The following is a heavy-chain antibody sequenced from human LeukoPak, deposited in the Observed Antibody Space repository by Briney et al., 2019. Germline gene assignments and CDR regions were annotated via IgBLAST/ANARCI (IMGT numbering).Heavy chain of an antibody. D-gene: IGHD1-26*01. V-gene: IGHV3-48*03. CDR2: ISSSGSTI. CDR1: GFTFSSYE. J-gene: IGHJ6*03. Sequence: GGSLRLSCVASGFTFSSYEMNWVRQAPGKGLEWVSYISSSGSTIYYADSVKGRFTISRDNAKNSLYLQMNSLRAEDTAVYYCARDGATTYYYYYMDVWGKGTTVTISS. CDR3: ARDGATTYYYYYMDV.